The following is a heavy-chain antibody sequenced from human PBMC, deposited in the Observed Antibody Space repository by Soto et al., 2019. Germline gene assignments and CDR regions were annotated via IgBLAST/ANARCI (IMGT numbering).Heavy chain of an antibody. J-gene: IGHJ4*02. CDR2: INPSGGST. Sequence: ASVKVSCKASGYTFTSYYMHWVRQAPGQGLEWMGIINPSGGSTSYAQKFQGRVTMTRDTSTSTVYMELSSLRSEDTAVYYCAREVGSITIFGEQYYFDYWGQGTLVTVSS. CDR3: AREVGSITIFGEQYYFDY. D-gene: IGHD3-3*01. V-gene: IGHV1-46*03. CDR1: GYTFTSYY.